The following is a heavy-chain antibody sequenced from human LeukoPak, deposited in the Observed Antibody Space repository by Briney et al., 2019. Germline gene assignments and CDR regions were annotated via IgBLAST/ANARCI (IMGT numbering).Heavy chain of an antibody. D-gene: IGHD3-9*01. CDR1: GYTFTSYY. Sequence: ASVKVSCKASGYTFTSYYMHWVRQAPGQGLEWMGIINPSGGSTSYAQKFQGRVTMTRDTSTSTVYMELSSLRSEDTAVYYCARGPLTYYDILTGSNPPLGFDYWGQGTLVTVSS. V-gene: IGHV1-46*01. J-gene: IGHJ4*02. CDR2: INPSGGST. CDR3: ARGPLTYYDILTGSNPPLGFDY.